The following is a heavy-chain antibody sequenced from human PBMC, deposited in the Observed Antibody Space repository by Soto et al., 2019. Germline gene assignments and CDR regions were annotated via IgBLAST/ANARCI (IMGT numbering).Heavy chain of an antibody. CDR2: IYHSGST. J-gene: IGHJ4*02. CDR1: GGSISSGGYS. D-gene: IGHD3-22*01. Sequence: TSETLSLTCAVSGGSISSGGYSWSWIRQPPGKGLEWIGYIYHSGSTYYNPSLKSRVTISVDRSKNQFSLKLSSVTAADTAVYYCARSYSSGPFDYWGQGTLVTVSS. V-gene: IGHV4-30-2*01. CDR3: ARSYSSGPFDY.